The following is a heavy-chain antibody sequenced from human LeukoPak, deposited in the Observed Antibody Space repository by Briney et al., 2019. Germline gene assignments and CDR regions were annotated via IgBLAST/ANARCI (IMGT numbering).Heavy chain of an antibody. D-gene: IGHD3-22*01. CDR3: ARDPSITMIVVVIKAPPDY. CDR1: GFTFSSYW. V-gene: IGHV3-7*01. J-gene: IGHJ4*02. Sequence: PGGSLRLSCAASGFTFSSYWMHWVRQAPGKGLEWVAYIRQDGSEKYYVDSVKGRFTISRDNAKNSLYLQMNSLRAEDTAVYYCARDPSITMIVVVIKAPPDYWGQGTLVTVSS. CDR2: IRQDGSEK.